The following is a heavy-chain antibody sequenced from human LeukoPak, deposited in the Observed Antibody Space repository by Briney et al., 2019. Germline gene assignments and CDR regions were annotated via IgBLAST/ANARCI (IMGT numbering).Heavy chain of an antibody. CDR3: ARAYNGYDYFDY. CDR2: ISDSSTYI. CDR1: RFTFSTYS. D-gene: IGHD5-12*01. J-gene: IGHJ4*02. Sequence: PGGSLRLSCEASRFTFSTYSMNWVRQAPGKGLEWVSYISDSSTYIYYADSVRGRFTISRDNAKNSLHLQINSLRAEDTAVYYCARAYNGYDYFDYWGQGTLVTVS. V-gene: IGHV3-21*01.